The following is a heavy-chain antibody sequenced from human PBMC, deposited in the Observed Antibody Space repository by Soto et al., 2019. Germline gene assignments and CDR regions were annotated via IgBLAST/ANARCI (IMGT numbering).Heavy chain of an antibody. V-gene: IGHV4-59*01. Sequence: SETLSLTCLVPGGSIGGDSWSWIRQSPGKGLDFIGYIYHSGSTNYNPSLKSRVTISMDTSKNQFSLRLSSVTAADTAVYYCARAGIVQVPYAMDVLGQGTTVTASS. D-gene: IGHD2-8*01. CDR3: ARAGIVQVPYAMDV. J-gene: IGHJ6*02. CDR2: IYHSGST. CDR1: GGSIGGDS.